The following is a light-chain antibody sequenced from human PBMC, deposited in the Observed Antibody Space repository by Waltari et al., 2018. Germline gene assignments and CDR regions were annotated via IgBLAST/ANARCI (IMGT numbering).Light chain of an antibody. CDR1: SLRSYY. J-gene: IGLJ2*01. V-gene: IGLV3-19*01. CDR2: GKN. Sequence: SSELTQDPAVSVALGQTVRITCQGDSLRSYYASWYQQKPGQAPVLVIYGKNNRPSGIPDRFSGSSSGNTAYLTITGAQAEDEADYYCNSRDSSGSVVFGGGTKLTVL. CDR3: NSRDSSGSVV.